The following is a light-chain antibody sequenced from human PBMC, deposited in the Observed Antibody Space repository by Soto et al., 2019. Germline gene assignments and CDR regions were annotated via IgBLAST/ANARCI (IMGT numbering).Light chain of an antibody. CDR3: QRYGT. Sequence: EIELTQSPCTLSLSPGERATLSCRASQTLSNSFIAWYQQKPGHAPSLLIYDTDSGATGVLDRYSAGGYGTDFTRTISRLESEDFAGYYCQRYGTFGQGTKVDIK. V-gene: IGKV3-20*01. J-gene: IGKJ1*01. CDR2: DTD. CDR1: QTLSNSF.